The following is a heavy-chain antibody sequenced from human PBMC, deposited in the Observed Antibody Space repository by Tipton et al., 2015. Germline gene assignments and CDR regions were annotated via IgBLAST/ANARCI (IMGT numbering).Heavy chain of an antibody. CDR3: ARLRYFDWLPYGMDV. D-gene: IGHD3-9*01. Sequence: GSLRLSCAASGFSFSDFSMNWVRQSPGKGLEWVSYISQYSTAFYYADSVKGRFTISRDNAKNSLYLQMNSLRAEDTAVYYCARLRYFDWLPYGMDVWGQGTTVTVSS. CDR2: ISQYSTAF. J-gene: IGHJ6*02. V-gene: IGHV3-48*04. CDR1: GFSFSDFS.